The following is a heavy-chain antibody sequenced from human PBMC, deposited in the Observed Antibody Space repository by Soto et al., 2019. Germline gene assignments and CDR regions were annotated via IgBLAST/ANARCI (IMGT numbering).Heavy chain of an antibody. V-gene: IGHV3-53*04. CDR2: IYSGGST. D-gene: IGHD2-15*01. J-gene: IGHJ5*02. Sequence: GGSLRLSCAASGFTVSSNYMSWVRQAPGKGLEWVSVIYSGGSTYYADSVKGRFTISRHNSKNTLYLQMNSLRAEDTAVYYCARGYCSGGSCYNLDPWGQGTLVTVSS. CDR1: GFTVSSNY. CDR3: ARGYCSGGSCYNLDP.